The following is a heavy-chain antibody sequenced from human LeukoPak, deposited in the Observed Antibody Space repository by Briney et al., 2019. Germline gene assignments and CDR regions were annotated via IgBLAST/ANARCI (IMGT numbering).Heavy chain of an antibody. V-gene: IGHV3-21*01. CDR1: EFTFSSHS. CDR3: ARSLKVSAALDVFDI. Sequence: GGSLRLSCAASEFTFSSHSMNWVRQAPGKGLEWVSSISRSGGSVYYADSLKGRFTISRDNAKNSLYLQMNSLRAEDTAVYFCARSLKVSAALDVFDIWGQGTMVTVSS. CDR2: ISRSGGSV. J-gene: IGHJ3*02. D-gene: IGHD2-2*01.